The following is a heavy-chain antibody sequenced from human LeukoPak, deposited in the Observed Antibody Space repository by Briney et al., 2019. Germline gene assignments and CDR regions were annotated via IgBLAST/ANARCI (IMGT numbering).Heavy chain of an antibody. CDR3: ARVIPFWSGYVWGGFDY. V-gene: IGHV1-69*01. D-gene: IGHD3-3*01. CDR2: IIPIFGTA. J-gene: IGHJ4*02. Sequence: ASVKVSCKASGGTFSSYAISWVRQAPGQGLEWMGGIIPIFGTANYAQKFQGRVTITADESTSTAYMELSSLRSEDTAVYYCARVIPFWSGYVWGGFDYWGQGTLVTVSS. CDR1: GGTFSSYA.